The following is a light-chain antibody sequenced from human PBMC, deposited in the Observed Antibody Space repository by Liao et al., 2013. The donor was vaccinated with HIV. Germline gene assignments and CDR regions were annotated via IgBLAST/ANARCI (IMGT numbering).Light chain of an antibody. Sequence: SYELTQPPSVSVSPGQTATITCSGDKLGDRDASWYQQKPGQSPVLVIYQDTKRPSGIPERFSGSNSGNTATLTISETQAMDEADYYCQAWDSTTTAYVFGTGTRVTVL. CDR2: QDT. CDR1: KLGDRD. V-gene: IGLV3-1*01. J-gene: IGLJ1*01. CDR3: QAWDSTTTAYV.